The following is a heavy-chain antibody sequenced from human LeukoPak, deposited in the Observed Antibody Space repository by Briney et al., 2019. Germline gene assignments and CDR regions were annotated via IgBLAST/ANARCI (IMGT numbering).Heavy chain of an antibody. J-gene: IGHJ4*02. CDR1: GFTFNTYS. D-gene: IGHD1-1*01. V-gene: IGHV3-48*01. Sequence: GGSLRLSCAASGFTFNTYSMNWVRQAPGKGLEWLSYISRSSATIYYADSVKGRFAISRDNVKNSLYLQMNSMRGEDTAVYYCASGVGTTGTGYWVQGTRVTVSS. CDR3: ASGVGTTGTGY. CDR2: ISRSSATI.